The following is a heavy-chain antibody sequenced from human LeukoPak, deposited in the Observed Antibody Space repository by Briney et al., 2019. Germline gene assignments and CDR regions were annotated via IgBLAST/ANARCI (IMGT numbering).Heavy chain of an antibody. Sequence: PSQTLSLTCAVSGGSISSGGYSWSWIRQPPGKGLEWIGYIYHSGSTYYNPSLKSRVTISVDRSKNQLSLKLSSVTAADTAVYYCARLSNYGGNSDYWGRGTLVTVSS. CDR3: ARLSNYGGNSDY. CDR1: GGSISSGGYS. V-gene: IGHV4-30-2*01. D-gene: IGHD4-17*01. J-gene: IGHJ4*02. CDR2: IYHSGST.